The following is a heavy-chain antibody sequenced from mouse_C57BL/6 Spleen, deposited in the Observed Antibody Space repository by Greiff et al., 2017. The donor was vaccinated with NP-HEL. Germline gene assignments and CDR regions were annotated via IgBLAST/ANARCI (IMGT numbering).Heavy chain of an antibody. V-gene: IGHV1-50*01. Sequence: VQLQQPGAELVKPGASVKLSCKASGYTFTSYWMQWVKQRPGQGLEWIGEIDPSGSYTNYNQKFKGKATLTVDTSSSTAYMQLSSLTSEDSAVYYCARKIARDAMDYWGQGTSGTVSS. CDR3: ARKIARDAMDY. CDR1: GYTFTSYW. J-gene: IGHJ4*01. CDR2: IDPSGSYT.